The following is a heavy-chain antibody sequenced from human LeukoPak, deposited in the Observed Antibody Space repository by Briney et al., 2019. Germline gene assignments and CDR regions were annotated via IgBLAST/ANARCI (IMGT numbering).Heavy chain of an antibody. Sequence: GGSLRLTCAASGFTFNNYAMSWVRQAPGKGLEWVSAISGSGGSTYYADSVKGRFTISRDNSKNTLYLQMNSLRAEDTAVYYCARSRGYSQSNWVDPWGQGTMVTVSA. D-gene: IGHD5-18*01. CDR2: ISGSGGST. CDR1: GFTFNNYA. J-gene: IGHJ5*02. CDR3: ARSRGYSQSNWVDP. V-gene: IGHV3-23*01.